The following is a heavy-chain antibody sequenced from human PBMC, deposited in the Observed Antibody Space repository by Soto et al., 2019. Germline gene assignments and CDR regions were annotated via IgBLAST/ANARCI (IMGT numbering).Heavy chain of an antibody. CDR3: ATSGHDFWSGSFDY. CDR2: IYYSGST. Sequence: SETLSLTCTVSGGSISSYYWSWIRQPPGKGLEWIAYIYYSGSTNYNPSLKSRVTISVDTSKNQFSLKLSSVTAADTAVYYCATSGHDFWSGSFDYWGQGTLVTVSS. D-gene: IGHD3-3*01. V-gene: IGHV4-59*01. J-gene: IGHJ4*02. CDR1: GGSISSYY.